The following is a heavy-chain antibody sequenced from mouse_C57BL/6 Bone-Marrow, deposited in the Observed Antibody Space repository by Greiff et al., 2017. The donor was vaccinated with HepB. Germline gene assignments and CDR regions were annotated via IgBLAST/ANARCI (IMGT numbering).Heavy chain of an antibody. V-gene: IGHV1-19*01. CDR2: IYPYNGGT. D-gene: IGHD2-4*01. J-gene: IGHJ2*01. Sequence: VQLQQSGPVLVKPGASVKMSCKASGYTFTDYYMNWVKQSHGKSLEWIGVIYPYNGGTSYNQKFKGKATLTVDKSSSTAYMELNSLTSEDSAVYYCARYYDLYYFDYWGQGTTLTVSS. CDR3: ARYYDLYYFDY. CDR1: GYTFTDYY.